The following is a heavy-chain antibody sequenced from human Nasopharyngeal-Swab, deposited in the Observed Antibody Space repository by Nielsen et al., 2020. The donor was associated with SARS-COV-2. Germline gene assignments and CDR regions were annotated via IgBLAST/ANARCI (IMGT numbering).Heavy chain of an antibody. CDR1: GFTFDDYA. J-gene: IGHJ4*02. V-gene: IGHV3-9*01. Sequence: SLKISCAASGFTFDDYAMHWVRQAPGKGLEWVSGISWNSGTIGYADSVKGRFTISRDNAKNSLYLQMNSLRAEDTALYYCAKLPDSYDSTGYLDFWGQGALATVSS. CDR3: AKLPDSYDSTGYLDF. CDR2: ISWNSGTI. D-gene: IGHD3-22*01.